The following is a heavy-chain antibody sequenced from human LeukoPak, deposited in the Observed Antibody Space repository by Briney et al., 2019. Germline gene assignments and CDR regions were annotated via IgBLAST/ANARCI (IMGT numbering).Heavy chain of an antibody. Sequence: PGGSLRLSCAASGFTFSSYSMNWVRQAPGKGLEWASAITNSGGDTYYADSVKGRFTISRDNSKNTQYLQMSSLRAEDTAVYYCAAYYYHSGNDFDYWGQGTLVTVSS. CDR1: GFTFSSYS. V-gene: IGHV3-23*01. CDR3: AAYYYHSGNDFDY. J-gene: IGHJ4*02. CDR2: ITNSGGDT. D-gene: IGHD3-10*01.